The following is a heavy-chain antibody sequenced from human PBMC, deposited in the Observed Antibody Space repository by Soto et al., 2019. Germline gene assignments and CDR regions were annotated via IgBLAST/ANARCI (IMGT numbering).Heavy chain of an antibody. CDR2: ISSSSSYI. CDR3: ARDPGNVDY. CDR1: GFTFSSYS. V-gene: IGHV3-21*01. J-gene: IGHJ4*02. Sequence: GGSLRLSCSASGFTFSSYSINWVRQAPGKGLEWVSSISSSSSYIYYADSVKGRFTISRDNAKNSLYLQMNSLRAEDTAVYYCARDPGNVDYWGQGTMVTVSS.